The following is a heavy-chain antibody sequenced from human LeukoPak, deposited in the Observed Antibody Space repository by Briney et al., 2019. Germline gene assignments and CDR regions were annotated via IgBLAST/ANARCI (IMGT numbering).Heavy chain of an antibody. Sequence: SETLSLTCAVYGGSFSGYYWSWIRQPPGKGLEWIGEINRSGSTNYNPSLKSRVTISVDTSKNQFSLKLSSVTAADTAVYYCARGRYGGNYLDPWGQGTLVTVSS. J-gene: IGHJ5*02. D-gene: IGHD4-23*01. CDR1: GGSFSGYY. CDR3: ARGRYGGNYLDP. V-gene: IGHV4-34*01. CDR2: INRSGST.